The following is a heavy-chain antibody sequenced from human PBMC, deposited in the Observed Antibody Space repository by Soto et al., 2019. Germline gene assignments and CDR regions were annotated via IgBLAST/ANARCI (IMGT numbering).Heavy chain of an antibody. CDR2: IYYTGDT. J-gene: IGHJ5*02. V-gene: IGHV4-31*03. CDR3: ARGTYYYDSSGYGPTNWFDP. CDR1: GGCISNGGYY. Sequence: SGTLSLTCTVSGGCISNGGYYCRWIRQHPGKGLEWIGYIYYTGDTYYNPSLKSRVTISLDTSNNQFSLKLSSVTAAYTAVYYCARGTYYYDSSGYGPTNWFDPWGQGALVTVSS. D-gene: IGHD3-22*01.